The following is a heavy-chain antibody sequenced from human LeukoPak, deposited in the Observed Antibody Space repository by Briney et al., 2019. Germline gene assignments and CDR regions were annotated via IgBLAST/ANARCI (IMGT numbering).Heavy chain of an antibody. CDR1: GFAFCSSI. V-gene: IGHV3-48*02. J-gene: IGHJ4*02. CDR3: AKGIGDYDTGTFTCHY. Sequence: GGSLRLSSAHPGFAFCSSIVRSVSQAPGEGLEWLSYITSSSSTIYFADSVKGRFTISRDNAKNSLYLQMNSLRDEDTGVYYCAKGIGDYDTGTFTCHYWGQGAPVTVSS. D-gene: IGHD3-10*01. CDR2: ITSSSSTI.